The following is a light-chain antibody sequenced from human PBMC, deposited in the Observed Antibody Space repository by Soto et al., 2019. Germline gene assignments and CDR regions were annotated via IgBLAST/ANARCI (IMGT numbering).Light chain of an antibody. Sequence: EIVLTQSPGTLSLSPGDRATLSCRASQSVSSTFLAWYQQKPGQAPRLLIYAASSRATGIPDRFSGSGSGTDCTLTISRLEPEDFAVYYCQQYGSSLFSFGRGNKVDI. J-gene: IGKJ3*01. V-gene: IGKV3-20*01. CDR1: QSVSSTF. CDR3: QQYGSSLFS. CDR2: AAS.